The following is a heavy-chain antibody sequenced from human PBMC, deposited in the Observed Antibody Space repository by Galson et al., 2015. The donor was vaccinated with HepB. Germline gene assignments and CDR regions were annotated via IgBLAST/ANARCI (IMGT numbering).Heavy chain of an antibody. CDR2: FHYSGST. CDR3: ARDRGYIGNVYPVYYGMDV. Sequence: SETLSLTCLVSGATISSYYWTWIRQPPGKGLEYIGYFHYSGSTNYSPSLKSRVTMSVDKSKTLFSLELRSVTAADSAVYYCARDRGYIGNVYPVYYGMDVWGQGTTVTVSS. D-gene: IGHD1-26*01. J-gene: IGHJ6*01. CDR1: GATISSYY. V-gene: IGHV4-59*01.